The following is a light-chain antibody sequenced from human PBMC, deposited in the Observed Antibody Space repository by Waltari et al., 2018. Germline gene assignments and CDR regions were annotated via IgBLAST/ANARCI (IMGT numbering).Light chain of an antibody. CDR3: YSRDTSGWV. Sequence: SYELTQPPSVSVSPGQTARITCSGDALPKKFAYWYQQKSGQAPVLVIYGDSKRPSGIPGRFSGSSSGTMATLTISGAQVEDEGDFYCYSRDTSGWVFGGGTKLTVL. J-gene: IGLJ3*02. CDR1: ALPKKF. V-gene: IGLV3-10*01. CDR2: GDS.